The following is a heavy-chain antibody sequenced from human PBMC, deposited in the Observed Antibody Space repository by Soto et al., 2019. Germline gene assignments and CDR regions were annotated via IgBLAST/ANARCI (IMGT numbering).Heavy chain of an antibody. CDR2: ISGSGGST. Sequence: PGGSLRLSCAASGFTFSSYAMSWVRQAPGKGLEWVSAISGSGGSTYYADSVKGRFTISRDNSKNTLYLQMNSLRAEDTAVYYCAKVHAGNYGDYELDAFDIWGQGTMVTGSS. CDR1: GFTFSSYA. V-gene: IGHV3-23*01. D-gene: IGHD4-17*01. J-gene: IGHJ3*02. CDR3: AKVHAGNYGDYELDAFDI.